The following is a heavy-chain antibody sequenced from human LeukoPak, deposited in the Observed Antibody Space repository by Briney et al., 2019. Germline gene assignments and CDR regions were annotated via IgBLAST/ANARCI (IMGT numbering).Heavy chain of an antibody. Sequence: GGSLRLSCAASGFTFNSYGMHWVRQAPGKGLEWVALIWYDGSNTYYADSVKGRFTISRDNSKNTLYLQMNSLTAEDTAMYYCAREYSSSSNYYGMDVWGQGTTVTVSS. V-gene: IGHV3-33*01. CDR3: AREYSSSSNYYGMDV. J-gene: IGHJ6*02. D-gene: IGHD6-6*01. CDR2: IWYDGSNT. CDR1: GFTFNSYG.